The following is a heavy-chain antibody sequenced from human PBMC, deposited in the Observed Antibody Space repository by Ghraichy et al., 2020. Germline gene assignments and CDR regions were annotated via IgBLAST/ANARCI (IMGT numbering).Heavy chain of an antibody. D-gene: IGHD1-26*01. J-gene: IGHJ4*02. CDR2: IYYSGST. V-gene: IGHV4-31*03. CDR3: ARGGVTLGVY. CDR1: GGSISSGGYY. Sequence: SETLSLTCTVSGGSISSGGYYWSWIRQHPGKGLEWIGYIYYSGSTYYNPSLKSRVTISVDTSKNQFSLKLSSVTAADTAVYYCARGGVTLGVYWGQGTLVTVSS.